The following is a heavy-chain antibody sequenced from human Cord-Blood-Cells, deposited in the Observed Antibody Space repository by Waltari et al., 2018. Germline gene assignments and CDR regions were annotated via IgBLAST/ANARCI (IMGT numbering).Heavy chain of an antibody. CDR3: AMGSGGY. CDR1: GFTFISYW. V-gene: IGHV3-7*01. Sequence: EVQLVESGGGLVQPGGSLRLSCAASGFTFISYWMSWVRQAPGKGLEWVANIKQDGSEKYYVDSVKGRFTISRDNAKNSLYLQMNSLRAEDTAVYYCAMGSGGYWGQGTLVTVSS. CDR2: IKQDGSEK. D-gene: IGHD1-26*01. J-gene: IGHJ4*02.